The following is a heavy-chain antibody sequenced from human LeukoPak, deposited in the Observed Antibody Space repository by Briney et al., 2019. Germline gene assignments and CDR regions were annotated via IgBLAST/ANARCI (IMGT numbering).Heavy chain of an antibody. Sequence: ASVNVSCKASGYTFTGYYIHWVRQAPGQGLEWMGWINPNSGGTNYAQKFEGRVTMTRDTSISTAYMELSRLRSDDTAAYYCASVIYSSSFDYWGQGTLVTVSS. D-gene: IGHD6-6*01. CDR1: GYTFTGYY. V-gene: IGHV1-2*02. CDR3: ASVIYSSSFDY. J-gene: IGHJ4*02. CDR2: INPNSGGT.